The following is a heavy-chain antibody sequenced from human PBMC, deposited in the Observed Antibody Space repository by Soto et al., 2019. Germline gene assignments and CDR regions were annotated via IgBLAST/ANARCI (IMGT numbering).Heavy chain of an antibody. J-gene: IGHJ4*02. CDR1: GFTFSSYA. CDR3: AISRRMGILNPFDY. V-gene: IGHV3-23*01. CDR2: ISGSGGST. Sequence: TGGSLRLSCAASGFTFSSYAMSWVRQAPGKGLEWVSAISGSGGSTYYADSVKGRLTISRDTSKNTLYLQMNSLRAEDTAVYYCAISRRMGILNPFDYWGQGTLVTVSS. D-gene: IGHD7-27*01.